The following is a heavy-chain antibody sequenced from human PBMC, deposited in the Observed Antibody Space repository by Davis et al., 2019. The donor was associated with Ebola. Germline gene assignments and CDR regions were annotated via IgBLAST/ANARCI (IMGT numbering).Heavy chain of an antibody. J-gene: IGHJ3*01. D-gene: IGHD2-15*01. CDR3: ARDRGGYYSGDSCLDSFDV. CDR2: INPNSGGT. V-gene: IGHV1-2*02. CDR1: GYTFIGNY. Sequence: ASVKVSCKASGYTFIGNYIHWVRQAPGQGLEWMGWINPNSGGTYYAQNFQGRVTLTRDTSITTAYMELSRLRSDDAAVYWCARDRGGYYSGDSCLDSFDVWGQGTVVDVSS.